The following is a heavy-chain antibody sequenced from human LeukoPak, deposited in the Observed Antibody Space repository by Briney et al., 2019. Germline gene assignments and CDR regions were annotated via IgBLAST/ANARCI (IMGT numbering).Heavy chain of an antibody. CDR1: GFSFISYT. V-gene: IGHV3-30*04. Sequence: GGSLRLSCVASGFSFISYTMHWVRQAPGKGLEWVAVMSSDRRNIFYADSVKGRFTISRDNAANTLYLQMSSLRVEDTAVYYCARRGTVMDYWGQGTLVTVSS. CDR2: MSSDRRNI. D-gene: IGHD5-18*01. CDR3: ARRGTVMDY. J-gene: IGHJ4*02.